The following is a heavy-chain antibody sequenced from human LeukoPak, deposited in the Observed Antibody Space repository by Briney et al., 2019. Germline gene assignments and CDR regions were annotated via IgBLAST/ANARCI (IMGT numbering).Heavy chain of an antibody. D-gene: IGHD6-13*01. CDR3: AKEGGYSSTWY. V-gene: IGHV3-23*01. J-gene: IGHJ4*02. CDR2: ISSSGDT. CDR1: GFTFSSYA. Sequence: GGSLRLSCAASGFTFSSYAMSWVRQAPGKGLEWVSAISSSGDTYYAGSVKGRFTISRDNSKNTLYLQMNSLRAEDTAVYYCAKEGGYSSTWYWGQGTLVAVSS.